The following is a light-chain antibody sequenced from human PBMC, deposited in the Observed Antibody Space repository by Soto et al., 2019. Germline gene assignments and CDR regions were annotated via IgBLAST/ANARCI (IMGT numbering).Light chain of an antibody. CDR2: DAS. V-gene: IGKV3-11*01. CDR3: QQRSNWWT. J-gene: IGKJ1*01. CDR1: QSVSRY. Sequence: EIVLTQSPATLSLPPGERATLSCRASQSVSRYLAWYQQKPGQAPRLLIYDASNRATGVPARFSGSGSGTDFSLTISSLEPEDFAVYYCQQRSNWWTFDQGTKVEI.